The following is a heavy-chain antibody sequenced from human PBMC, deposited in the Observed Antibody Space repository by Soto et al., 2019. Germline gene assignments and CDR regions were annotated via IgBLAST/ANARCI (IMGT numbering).Heavy chain of an antibody. J-gene: IGHJ4*02. CDR3: ARGNTVETGNY. Sequence: QVQLVQSGAEVKKPGASVKVSCKASGYTFSSYGISWVRQAPGQGLEWMGWISAYNGNTNYAQKRQRRVTMTTDTSTSPAYMELRSLRSGDAGLYYCARGNTVETGNYWGQGTLVTVSS. V-gene: IGHV1-18*01. D-gene: IGHD5-18*01. CDR1: GYTFSSYG. CDR2: ISAYNGNT.